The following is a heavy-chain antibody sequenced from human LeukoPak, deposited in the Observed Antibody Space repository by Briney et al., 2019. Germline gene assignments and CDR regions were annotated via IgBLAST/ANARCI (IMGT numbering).Heavy chain of an antibody. D-gene: IGHD6-6*01. CDR3: ARKMIAARSGYYYYMDV. Sequence: SETLSLTCTVSGGSISSYYWSWIRQPPGKGLEWIGYIYYSGSTNYNPSLKSRVTISADTSKNQFSLKLSSVTAADTAVYYCARKMIAARSGYYYYMDVWGKGTTVTVSS. J-gene: IGHJ6*03. CDR1: GGSISSYY. V-gene: IGHV4-59*01. CDR2: IYYSGST.